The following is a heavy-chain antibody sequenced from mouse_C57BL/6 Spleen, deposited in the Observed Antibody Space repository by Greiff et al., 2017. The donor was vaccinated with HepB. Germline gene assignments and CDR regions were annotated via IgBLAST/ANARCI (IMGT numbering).Heavy chain of an antibody. J-gene: IGHJ4*01. CDR2: ISYDGSN. V-gene: IGHV3-6*01. D-gene: IGHD2-2*01. Sequence: EVKLMESGPGLVKPSQSLSLTCSVTGYSITSGYYWNWIRQFPGNKLEWMGYISYDGSNNYNPSLKNRISITRDTSKNQFFLKLNSVTTEDTATYYCAREFYYGYDGEYAMDYWGQGTSVTVSS. CDR1: GYSITSGYY. CDR3: AREFYYGYDGEYAMDY.